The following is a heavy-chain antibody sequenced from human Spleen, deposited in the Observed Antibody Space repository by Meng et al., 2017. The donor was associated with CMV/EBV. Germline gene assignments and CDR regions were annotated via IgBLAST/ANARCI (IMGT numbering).Heavy chain of an antibody. Sequence: GESLKISCAASGFTFSSYGMHWVRQAPGKGLEWVAFIRYDGSNKYYADSVKGRFTISRDNSKNTLYLQMNSLRDEDTAVYYCAKGGVIAIPPADYWGQGTLVTVSS. D-gene: IGHD2-21*01. CDR2: IRYDGSNK. CDR1: GFTFSSYG. CDR3: AKGGVIAIPPADY. V-gene: IGHV3-30*02. J-gene: IGHJ4*02.